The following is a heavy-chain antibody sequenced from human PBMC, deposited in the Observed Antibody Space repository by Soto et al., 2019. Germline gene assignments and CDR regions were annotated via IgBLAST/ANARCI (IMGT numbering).Heavy chain of an antibody. CDR2: IYYSGRT. CDR3: SRHDVRSWSRFDP. J-gene: IGHJ5*02. V-gene: IGHV4-39*01. CDR1: GASISSNSYY. D-gene: IGHD1-1*01. Sequence: QLQLQESGPGLVKPSETLSLTCTVSGASISSNSYYWGWIRQPPGKGLEWIGTIYYSGRTYFKPSLKSQFTMSVDTSKNQFSRQASAVTAADTAVYYCSRHDVRSWSRFDPWGQGTLVTVSS.